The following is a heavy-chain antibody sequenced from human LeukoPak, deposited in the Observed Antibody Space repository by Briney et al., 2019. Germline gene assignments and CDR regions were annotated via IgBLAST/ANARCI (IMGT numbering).Heavy chain of an antibody. D-gene: IGHD1-1*01. V-gene: IGHV3-7*01. CDR1: GFKFSSYW. J-gene: IGHJ4*02. CDR3: VRDKISGPTMFDS. CDR2: MAQYGSEI. Sequence: GGSLRLSCAVSGFKFSSYWMSWVRQAPGPGKRPEWVASMAQYGSEIYYVDSVKGRFTIARDNAKNSLYLQMNSLRVEDTAVYYCVRDKISGPTMFDSWGQGTLVTVSS.